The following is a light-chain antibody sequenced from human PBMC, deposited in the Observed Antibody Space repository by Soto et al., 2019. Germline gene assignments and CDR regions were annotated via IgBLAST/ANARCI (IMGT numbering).Light chain of an antibody. CDR3: QQRSNWPPA. J-gene: IGKJ5*01. V-gene: IGKV3-11*01. CDR2: DAS. CDR1: QSVSSN. Sequence: EIVMTQSPATLSVSPGKRATLSCRASQSVSSNLAWYQQKPGQAPRLLIYDASNRATGIPARFSGSGSGTDFTLTISSLEPEDFAVYYCQQRSNWPPAFGQGTRLEI.